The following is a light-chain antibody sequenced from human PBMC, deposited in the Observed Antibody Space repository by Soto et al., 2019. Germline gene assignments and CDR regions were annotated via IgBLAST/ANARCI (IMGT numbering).Light chain of an antibody. CDR1: QDISNY. V-gene: IGKV1-33*01. CDR3: EQYNSLPLT. Sequence: DLPMTQSPSSLSASVGDRVTITCQASQDISNYLNWYQQKTGKAPKFLIYDASNLETGVPSRLSGGGSGTEFTFTISSLQPEDVGTYYCEQYNSLPLTFGGGTKVEIK. CDR2: DAS. J-gene: IGKJ4*01.